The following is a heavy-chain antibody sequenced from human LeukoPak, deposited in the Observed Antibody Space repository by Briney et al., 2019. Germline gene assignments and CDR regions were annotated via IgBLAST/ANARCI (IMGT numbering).Heavy chain of an antibody. Sequence: PGESLKISCKGSGYSFSSYWIAWVRQMPGKGLEWMGIIYPGDSDTRYSPSFQGQVTISADKSISTAYLQWSSLKVSDTAMYYCARGSRGSGYYSNCLDPWGQGTLVTVSS. D-gene: IGHD3-22*01. J-gene: IGHJ5*02. CDR3: ARGSRGSGYYSNCLDP. CDR2: IYPGDSDT. CDR1: GYSFSSYW. V-gene: IGHV5-51*01.